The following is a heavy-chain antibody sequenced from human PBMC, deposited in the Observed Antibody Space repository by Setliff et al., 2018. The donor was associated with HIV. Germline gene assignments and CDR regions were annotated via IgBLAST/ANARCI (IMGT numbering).Heavy chain of an antibody. J-gene: IGHJ3*02. CDR1: GGSFSGYY. V-gene: IGHV4-34*01. Sequence: SETLSLTCAVYGGSFSGYYWSWIRQPPGKGLEWIGEINHSGSTNYNPSLKSRVTISVDTSKNQSSLKLSSVTAADTAVYYCARDSGQSFPTAFDIWGQGTMVTVSS. CDR2: INHSGST. CDR3: ARDSGQSFPTAFDI. D-gene: IGHD1-26*01.